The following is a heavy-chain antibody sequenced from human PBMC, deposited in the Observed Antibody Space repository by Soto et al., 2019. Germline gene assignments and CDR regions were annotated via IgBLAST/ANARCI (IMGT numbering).Heavy chain of an antibody. CDR3: AREDYGDSHDY. V-gene: IGHV3-33*01. D-gene: IGHD4-17*01. Sequence: QVQLVESGGGVVQPGRSLRLSCAASGFTFSNYGMHWVRQAPGKGLEWVAVIWYDGSNKYYADSVKGRFTISRDNSKNTLYLQMNSLRAEDTVVYYCAREDYGDSHDYWGQGTLVTVSS. CDR1: GFTFSNYG. CDR2: IWYDGSNK. J-gene: IGHJ4*02.